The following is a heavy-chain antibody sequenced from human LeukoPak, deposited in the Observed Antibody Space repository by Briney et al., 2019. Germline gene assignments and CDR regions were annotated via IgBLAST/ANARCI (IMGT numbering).Heavy chain of an antibody. V-gene: IGHV4-34*01. D-gene: IGHD2-2*01. CDR2: INHRGST. Sequence: PSETLSLTCAVYGGSFSGYYWSWIRQPPGKGLEWIGEINHRGSTNYNPSLKSRVIISVATSKNQFSLKLSSVTAADTAVYYCARLYCSRTSCYVDYWGQGTLVTVSS. CDR3: ARLYCSRTSCYVDY. J-gene: IGHJ4*02. CDR1: GGSFSGYY.